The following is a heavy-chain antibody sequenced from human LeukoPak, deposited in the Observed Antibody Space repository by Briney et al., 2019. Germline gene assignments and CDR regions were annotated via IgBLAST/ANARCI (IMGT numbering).Heavy chain of an antibody. V-gene: IGHV3-21*05. J-gene: IGHJ5*02. D-gene: IGHD2-15*01. CDR2: ISSSSSYT. CDR1: GFTFSSYS. CDR3: ARDRVVAATPAGFDP. Sequence: PGGSLRLSCAASGFTFSSYSMNWVRQAPGKGLEWVSYISSSSSYTNYADSVKGRFTISRDNAKNSLYLQMNSLRAEDTAVYYCARDRVVAATPAGFDPWGQGTLVTVSS.